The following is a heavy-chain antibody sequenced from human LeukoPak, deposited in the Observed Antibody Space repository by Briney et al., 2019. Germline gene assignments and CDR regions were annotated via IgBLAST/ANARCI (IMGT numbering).Heavy chain of an antibody. V-gene: IGHV3-64*01. CDR1: GFTFSSYA. D-gene: IGHD1-26*01. CDR3: ARGGWGATTLDY. Sequence: GGSLRLSCAASGFTFSSYAMHWVRQAPGKGLEYVSAIGSNGGSTYYANSVKGRFTISRDNSKNTLYLQMGSLRAEDMAVYYCARGGWGATTLDYWGQGTLVTVSS. CDR2: IGSNGGST. J-gene: IGHJ4*02.